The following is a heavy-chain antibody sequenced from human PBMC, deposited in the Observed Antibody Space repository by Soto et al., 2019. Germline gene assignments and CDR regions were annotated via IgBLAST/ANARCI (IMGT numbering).Heavy chain of an antibody. CDR2: IRGSGSST. CDR3: AKGHKTFDK. J-gene: IGHJ4*02. V-gene: IGHV3-23*01. Sequence: GGSLRLSCAASGFTVSSNYMSWVRQAPGKGLEWVSAIRGSGSSTYFADSVKGRSTISRDDSRNTLYLQIDSLRAEDTAVYYCAKGHKTFDKWGQGTLVTLSS. CDR1: GFTVSSNY.